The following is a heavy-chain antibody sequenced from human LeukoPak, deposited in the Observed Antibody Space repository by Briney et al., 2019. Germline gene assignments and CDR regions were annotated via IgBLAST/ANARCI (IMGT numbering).Heavy chain of an antibody. CDR2: IYYSGST. J-gene: IGHJ4*02. V-gene: IGHV4-39*01. CDR1: GGSISSSSYY. Sequence: SETLSLTCTVSGGSISSSSYYWGWIRQPPGKGLEWIGSIYYSGSTYYNPSLKSRVTISVDTSKNQFSLKLSSVTAADTAVYYCARHQQGSSSYFDYWGQGTLVTVSS. D-gene: IGHD6-6*01. CDR3: ARHQQGSSSYFDY.